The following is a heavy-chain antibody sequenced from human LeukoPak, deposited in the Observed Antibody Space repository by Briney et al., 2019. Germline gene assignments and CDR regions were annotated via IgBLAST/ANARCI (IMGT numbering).Heavy chain of an antibody. D-gene: IGHD1-1*01. CDR2: IIPIFGTA. V-gene: IGHV1-69*05. CDR3: AREIWNDASFDY. Sequence: SVKVSCKASGGTFSSYAISWVRQAPGQGLEWMGGIIPIFGTANYAQKFQGRVTITTDESTSTAYMELSSLRSEDTAVYYCAREIWNDASFDYWGQGTLVTVSS. CDR1: GGTFSSYA. J-gene: IGHJ4*02.